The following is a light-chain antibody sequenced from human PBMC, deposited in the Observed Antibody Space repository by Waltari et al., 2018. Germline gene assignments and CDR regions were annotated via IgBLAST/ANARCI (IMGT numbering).Light chain of an antibody. Sequence: DIQLTQSPSSLSASVGDRVTITCRASQSINRYLNWYQQKPGTAPKLLIHAGPNLESGVPSRFSGSGSGTDFTLTISSRQPDDFATYYCQKSYGDPLFGPGTKVEIK. CDR3: QKSYGDPL. V-gene: IGKV1-39*01. CDR2: AGP. CDR1: QSINRY. J-gene: IGKJ1*01.